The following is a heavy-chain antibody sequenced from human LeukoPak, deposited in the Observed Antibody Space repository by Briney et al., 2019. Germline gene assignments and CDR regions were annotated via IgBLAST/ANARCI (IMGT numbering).Heavy chain of an antibody. CDR1: GGSFSGYY. J-gene: IGHJ4*02. Sequence: SETLSLTCAVYGGSFSGYYWSWIRQPPGKGLEWIGEINHSGSTNYNPSLKSRVTISVDTSKNQFSLKLSSVTAADTAVYYCARGRIAARPTYWGQGTLVTVSS. CDR2: INHSGST. D-gene: IGHD6-6*01. CDR3: ARGRIAARPTY. V-gene: IGHV4-34*01.